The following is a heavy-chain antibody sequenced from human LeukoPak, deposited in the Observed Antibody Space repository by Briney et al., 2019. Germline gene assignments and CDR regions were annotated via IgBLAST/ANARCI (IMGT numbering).Heavy chain of an antibody. CDR3: AKDSLPLTSTNIVPAATADY. V-gene: IGHV3-23*01. D-gene: IGHD2-2*01. CDR1: GFTFSSYA. CDR2: ISGSGGST. Sequence: PGGSLRLSCAASGFTFSSYAMSWVRQAPGKGLEWVSAISGSGGSTYYADSVKGRFTISRDNSKNSLRLQMNSLRAEDTAVYYCAKDSLPLTSTNIVPAATADYWGQGTLVTVSS. J-gene: IGHJ4*02.